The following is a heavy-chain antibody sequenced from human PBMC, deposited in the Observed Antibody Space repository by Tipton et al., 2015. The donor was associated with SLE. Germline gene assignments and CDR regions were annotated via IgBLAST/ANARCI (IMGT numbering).Heavy chain of an antibody. CDR2: ISGSGGST. V-gene: IGHV3-23*04. CDR1: GFTVSSNY. CDR3: AKPDYGSGSYYPGY. J-gene: IGHJ4*02. D-gene: IGHD3-10*01. Sequence: QLVQSGGGLIQPGGSLRLSCAASGFTVSSNYMSWVRQAPGKGLEWVSVISGSGGSTYYADSVKGRFTISRDNSKNTLYLQMNSLRAEDTAVYYCAKPDYGSGSYYPGYWGQGTLVTVSS.